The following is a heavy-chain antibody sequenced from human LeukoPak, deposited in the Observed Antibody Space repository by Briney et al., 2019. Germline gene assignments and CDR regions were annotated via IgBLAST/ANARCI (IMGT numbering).Heavy chain of an antibody. CDR2: INADSGDT. J-gene: IGHJ3*01. V-gene: IGHV1-2*02. CDR3: ARDQGDYYCSSTTCSGGAFDF. CDR1: GYSFTGYY. Sequence: ASVKVSCKASGYSFTGYYLNWVRQVPGQGLEWMGWINADSGDTKYARKFQGRVTVTRDTSISTAYMELSSLMSDDMAVYFCARDQGDYYCSSTTCSGGAFDFWGQGTMVTVSS. D-gene: IGHD2-2*01.